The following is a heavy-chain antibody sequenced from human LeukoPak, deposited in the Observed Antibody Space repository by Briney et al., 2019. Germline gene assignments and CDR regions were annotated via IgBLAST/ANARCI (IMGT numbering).Heavy chain of an antibody. V-gene: IGHV4-34*01. Sequence: SETLSLTCAVYGESFSGYYWSWIRQPPGKGLEWIGEINHSGTTNYNPSLKSRVTISVDTSKNQFSLKLSSVTAADTALYYCARHSRTYYDILTGPYGGYFDYWGQRTLVTVSS. J-gene: IGHJ4*02. CDR3: ARHSRTYYDILTGPYGGYFDY. CDR1: GESFSGYY. D-gene: IGHD3-9*01. CDR2: INHSGTT.